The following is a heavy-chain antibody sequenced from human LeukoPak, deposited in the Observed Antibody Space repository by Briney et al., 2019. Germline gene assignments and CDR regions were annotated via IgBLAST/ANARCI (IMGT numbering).Heavy chain of an antibody. D-gene: IGHD2-15*01. J-gene: IGHJ4*02. CDR2: IKSETDGGTA. V-gene: IGHV3-15*01. Sequence: GGSLRLSCAASGFTFNNACMSWVRQAPGKGLEWVGRIKSETDGGTADHAAPVKGRFTISRDDSKSTLFLQMNSLKSEDTAVYYCAKQLGYCSDGSCYFPYWGQGTLVTVSS. CDR1: GFTFNNAC. CDR3: AKQLGYCSDGSCYFPY.